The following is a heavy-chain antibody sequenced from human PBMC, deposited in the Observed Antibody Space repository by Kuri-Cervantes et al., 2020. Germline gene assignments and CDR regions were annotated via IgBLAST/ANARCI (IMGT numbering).Heavy chain of an antibody. CDR3: AKTQKLQLRYFDWLLPVDY. J-gene: IGHJ4*02. CDR2: ISSSSSYI. V-gene: IGHV3-21*04. CDR1: GFTFSYYY. D-gene: IGHD3-9*01. Sequence: GGSLRLSCAASGFTFSYYYMSGVRQAPGKGLEWVSSISSSSSYIYYADSVKGRFTISRDNAKNSLYLQMNSLRAEDTAVYYCAKTQKLQLRYFDWLLPVDYWGQGTLVTVSS.